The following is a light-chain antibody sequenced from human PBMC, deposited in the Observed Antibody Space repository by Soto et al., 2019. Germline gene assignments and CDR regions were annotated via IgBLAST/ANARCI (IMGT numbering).Light chain of an antibody. CDR3: QQFNSYPLT. CDR1: QGVGSA. Sequence: AIQLTQSPSFLSASLGDRVSITCRASQGVGSALAWYQQKPGKAPKFLIYDASSLESGVPSRFSGSGSGTDFTLTISSLQPEDFATYYCQQFNSYPLTFGGGTKVEIK. V-gene: IGKV1-13*02. J-gene: IGKJ4*01. CDR2: DAS.